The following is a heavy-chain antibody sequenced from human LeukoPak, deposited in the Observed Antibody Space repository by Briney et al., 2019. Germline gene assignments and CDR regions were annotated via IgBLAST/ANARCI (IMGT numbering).Heavy chain of an antibody. CDR3: SIDWPLVITAS. V-gene: IGHV1-18*01. J-gene: IGHJ4*02. Sequence: GASLKVSCKASGYTFTKYGISWLRQAPGQGLEWMGRIDTNSGDTHFAQKFQDRVTMTTDTSTTTAYMELRSLTSDDTAVYFCSIDWPLVITASGGQGPLVTVSS. CDR2: IDTNSGDT. CDR1: GYTFTKYG. D-gene: IGHD3-22*01.